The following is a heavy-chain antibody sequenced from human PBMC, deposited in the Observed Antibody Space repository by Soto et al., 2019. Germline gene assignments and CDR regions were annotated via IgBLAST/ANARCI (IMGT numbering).Heavy chain of an antibody. D-gene: IGHD3-22*01. J-gene: IGHJ4*02. V-gene: IGHV3-33*01. CDR1: GFTFSSYV. Sequence: GGSLRLSCAASGFTFSSYVMHWVRQAPGKGLEWVAVIWSDGSNKYYADSVKGRFTISRDNSKNTLYLQMNSLRAEDTAVYYCARYYYDSSGYYPLWGQGTLVTVSS. CDR2: IWSDGSNK. CDR3: ARYYYDSSGYYPL.